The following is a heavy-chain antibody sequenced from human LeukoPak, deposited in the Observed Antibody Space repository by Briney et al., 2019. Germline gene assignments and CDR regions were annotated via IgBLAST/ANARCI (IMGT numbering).Heavy chain of an antibody. CDR3: ARATPRDGDAFDI. V-gene: IGHV1-46*01. Sequence: ASVKVSCKASGYTFTSYYIHWARQAPGQGLEWMGIINPSGGSTNYAQKFQGRVTMTRDMSTSTVYMELSSLRSEDTAVYYCARATPRDGDAFDIWGQGTMVTVSS. CDR2: INPSGGST. CDR1: GYTFTSYY. D-gene: IGHD1-14*01. J-gene: IGHJ3*02.